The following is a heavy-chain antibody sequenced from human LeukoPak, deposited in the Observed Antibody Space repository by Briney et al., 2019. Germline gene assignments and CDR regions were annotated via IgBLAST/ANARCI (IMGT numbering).Heavy chain of an antibody. CDR1: GGSISSSSYY. V-gene: IGHV4-39*01. Sequence: PSEALSLTCTVSGGSISSSSYYWGWIRQPPGKGLEWIGSIYYSGSTYYNPSLKSRVTISVDTSKNPFSLKLSSVTAADTAVYFCARRGLDYCDYEDAFDIWGQGTMVTVSS. CDR2: IYYSGST. D-gene: IGHD4-17*01. CDR3: ARRGLDYCDYEDAFDI. J-gene: IGHJ3*02.